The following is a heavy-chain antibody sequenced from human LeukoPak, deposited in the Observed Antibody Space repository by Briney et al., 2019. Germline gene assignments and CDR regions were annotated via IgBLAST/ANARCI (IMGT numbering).Heavy chain of an antibody. V-gene: IGHV1-46*01. CDR3: ARGPSITMVRGGQWYYYMDV. CDR1: GYSFTDFF. Sequence: ASVKVSCKASGYSFTDFFIHWVRQAPGQGLEWMGIINPSGGSTNYAQKFQGRVTMTRDTSTNTVYMELSSLRSEDTAVYYCARGPSITMVRGGQWYYYMDVWGKGTTVTISS. CDR2: INPSGGST. D-gene: IGHD3-10*01. J-gene: IGHJ6*03.